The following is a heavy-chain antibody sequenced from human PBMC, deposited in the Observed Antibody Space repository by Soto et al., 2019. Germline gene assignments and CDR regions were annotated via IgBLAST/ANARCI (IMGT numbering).Heavy chain of an antibody. CDR3: ARASTVRPQ. V-gene: IGHV3-48*01. D-gene: IGHD4-4*01. CDR1: GFTFSSYS. Sequence: GGFLRLSCAASGFTFSSYSMNWVRQAPGKGLEWVSYISSSSSTIYYADSVKGRFTISRDNAKNSLYLQMNSLRAEDTAVYYCARASTVRPQWGQGTLVTVSS. J-gene: IGHJ4*02. CDR2: ISSSSSTI.